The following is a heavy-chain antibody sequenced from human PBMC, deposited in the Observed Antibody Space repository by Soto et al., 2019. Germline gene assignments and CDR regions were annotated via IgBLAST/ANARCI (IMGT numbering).Heavy chain of an antibody. CDR3: ARGGYSGYDSDC. CDR2: MNPNSGNT. D-gene: IGHD5-12*01. Sequence: GASVKVSCKASGYTFTRYGINWVRQATGQGLEWMGWMNPNSGNTGYAQKFQGRVTMTRNTSISTAYMELSSLRSEDTAVYYCARGGYSGYDSDCWCQGTLVTVSS. V-gene: IGHV1-8*01. J-gene: IGHJ4*02. CDR1: GYTFTRYG.